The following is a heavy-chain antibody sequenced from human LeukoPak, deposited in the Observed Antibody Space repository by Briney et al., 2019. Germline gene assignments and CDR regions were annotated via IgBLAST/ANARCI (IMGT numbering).Heavy chain of an antibody. CDR1: GLTFSNFA. J-gene: IGHJ4*02. CDR2: ITSSSSYI. D-gene: IGHD6-13*01. Sequence: GGSLRLSCAASGLTFSNFAMNWVRQAPGTGLEWVSSITSSSSYIYYADSVKGRFTISRDNAKNSLYLQMNSLRAEDTAVYYCARGEQQLANDYWGQGTLVTVSS. V-gene: IGHV3-21*01. CDR3: ARGEQQLANDY.